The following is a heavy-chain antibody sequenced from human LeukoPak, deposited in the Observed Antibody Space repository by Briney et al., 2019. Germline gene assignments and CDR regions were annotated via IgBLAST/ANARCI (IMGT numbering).Heavy chain of an antibody. CDR2: IYYSGST. V-gene: IGHV4-30-4*08. J-gene: IGHJ4*02. D-gene: IGHD6-6*01. CDR1: GGSISSGDYY. Sequence: PSETLSLTCTVSGGSISSGDYYWSWIHQPPGKGLEWIGYIYYSGSTYYNPSLKSRVTISVDTSKNQFSLKLSSVTAADTAVYYCARHITYVSSSFGYWGQGTLVTVSS. CDR3: ARHITYVSSSFGY.